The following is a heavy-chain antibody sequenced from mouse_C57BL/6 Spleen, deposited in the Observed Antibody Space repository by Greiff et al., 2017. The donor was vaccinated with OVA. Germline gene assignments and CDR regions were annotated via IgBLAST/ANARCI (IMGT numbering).Heavy chain of an antibody. CDR2: ISSGSSYT. Sequence: DVKLVESGGDLVKPGGSLKLSCAASGFTFSSYGMSWVRQTPDKRLEWVATISSGSSYTYYPDSVKGRFTISRDNAKNTLYLQMSSLKSEDTAMYYGYYDGFAYWGQGTLVTVSA. CDR1: GFTFSSYG. D-gene: IGHD1-1*01. CDR3: YYDGFAY. J-gene: IGHJ3*01. V-gene: IGHV5-6*02.